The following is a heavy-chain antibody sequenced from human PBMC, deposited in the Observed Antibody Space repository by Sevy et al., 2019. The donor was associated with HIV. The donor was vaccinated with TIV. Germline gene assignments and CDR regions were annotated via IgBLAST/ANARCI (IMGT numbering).Heavy chain of an antibody. V-gene: IGHV3-30*18. CDR3: AKDAVGPPYYYDSRGLIPDY. CDR2: ISYDGSNK. J-gene: IGHJ4*02. CDR1: GFTFSSYG. Sequence: GGSLRLSCAASGFTFSSYGMHWVRQAPGKGLEWVAVISYDGSNKYYADSVKGRFTISRDNSKNTLYLQMNSLRAEDTAVYYCAKDAVGPPYYYDSRGLIPDYWGQGTLVTVSS. D-gene: IGHD3-22*01.